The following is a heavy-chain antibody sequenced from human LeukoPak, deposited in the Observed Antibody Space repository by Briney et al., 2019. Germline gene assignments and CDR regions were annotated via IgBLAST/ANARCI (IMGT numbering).Heavy chain of an antibody. CDR2: ILPIFGTA. D-gene: IGHD3-3*01. CDR3: TRGKGFVGHFYF. CDR1: GGSFTNNA. Sequence: ASVKVSCKVSGGSFTNNAISWVRQAPGQGPEWMGRILPIFGTAEYAERFQGRLTLTADKSTTTAYIELTSLKIEDTALYFCTRGKGFVGHFYFWGQGTLVTVSS. V-gene: IGHV1-69*06. J-gene: IGHJ4*02.